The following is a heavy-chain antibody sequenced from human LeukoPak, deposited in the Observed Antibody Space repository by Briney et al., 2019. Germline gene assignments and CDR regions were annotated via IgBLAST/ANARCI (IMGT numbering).Heavy chain of an antibody. CDR1: GFTFSSYG. D-gene: IGHD1-26*01. CDR2: ISGSGGST. V-gene: IGHV3-23*01. CDR3: AKDRENYYYYFMDV. J-gene: IGHJ6*03. Sequence: PGGSLRLSCAASGFTFSSYGMSWVRQAPGKGLEWVSAISGSGGSTYYADSVEGRFTISRDNSKNTLYLQMSSLRAGDTAVYYCAKDRENYYYYFMDVWGKGITVTISS.